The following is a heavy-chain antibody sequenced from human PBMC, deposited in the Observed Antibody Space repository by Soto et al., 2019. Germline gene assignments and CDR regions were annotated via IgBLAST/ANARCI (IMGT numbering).Heavy chain of an antibody. CDR3: ARVSKVERITMIVVVPPGAFDI. V-gene: IGHV1-18*01. Sequence: ASVKVSCKASGYTFTSYGISWVRQAPGQGPEWMGWISAYNGNTNYAQKLQGRVTMTTDTSTSTAYMELRSLRSDDTAVYYCARVSKVERITMIVVVPPGAFDIWGQGTMVTVSS. D-gene: IGHD3-22*01. J-gene: IGHJ3*02. CDR1: GYTFTSYG. CDR2: ISAYNGNT.